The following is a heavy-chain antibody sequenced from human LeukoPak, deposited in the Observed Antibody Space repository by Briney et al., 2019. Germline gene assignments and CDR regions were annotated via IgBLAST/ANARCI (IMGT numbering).Heavy chain of an antibody. Sequence: GGSLRLSCAASGFTFSSYAMHWVRQAPGKGLEWVAVISYDGSNKYYADSVKGRFTISRDNAKNSLYLQMNSLRAEDTAVYYCARDLTYYYDSSGYYTGTFDYWGQGTLVTVSS. CDR1: GFTFSSYA. J-gene: IGHJ4*02. CDR2: ISYDGSNK. D-gene: IGHD3-22*01. CDR3: ARDLTYYYDSSGYYTGTFDY. V-gene: IGHV3-30-3*01.